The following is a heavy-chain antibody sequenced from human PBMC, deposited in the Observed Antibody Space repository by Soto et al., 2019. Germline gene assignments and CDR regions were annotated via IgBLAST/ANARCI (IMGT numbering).Heavy chain of an antibody. CDR1: GFTFGIYA. D-gene: IGHD1-26*01. J-gene: IGHJ4*02. V-gene: IGHV3-23*01. CDR2: ISAAGGRP. CDR3: ARGGQLTPYYYFDY. Sequence: PGGSLRLSCAASGFTFGIYAMTWVRQAPGKGLEWVSSISAAGGRPYYADSVKGRFAISRDNSKNTLFLQMNSLRAEDTAVYYCARGGQLTPYYYFDYWGQGXLVTVYS.